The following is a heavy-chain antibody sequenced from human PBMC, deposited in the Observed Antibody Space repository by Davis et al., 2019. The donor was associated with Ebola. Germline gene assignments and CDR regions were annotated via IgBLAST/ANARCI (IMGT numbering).Heavy chain of an antibody. D-gene: IGHD6-13*01. CDR1: GYTLTDYQ. CDR2: INPNSGGT. Sequence: ASVKVSCKASGYTLTDYQMHWVRQAPGQGLEWMGWINPNSGGTNYAQKFQGRVAMTRDTSISTAYMELSRLRPDDTAVYYCARLGSSSLNDYWSQGTLVTVSS. J-gene: IGHJ4*02. V-gene: IGHV1-2*02. CDR3: ARLGSSSLNDY.